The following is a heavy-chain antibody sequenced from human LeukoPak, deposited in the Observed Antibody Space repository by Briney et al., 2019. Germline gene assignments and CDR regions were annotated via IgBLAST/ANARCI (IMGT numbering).Heavy chain of an antibody. Sequence: QSGGSLRLSCAASGFTFSSYAMSWVRQAPGKGLEWVSAISGSGGSTYYADSVKGRFTISRDNSKNTLYLQMNSLRAEDTAVYYCAKDLRYSSRPYYFDYWGQGTLVTVSS. CDR1: GFTFSSYA. D-gene: IGHD6-13*01. CDR2: ISGSGGST. V-gene: IGHV3-23*01. J-gene: IGHJ4*02. CDR3: AKDLRYSSRPYYFDY.